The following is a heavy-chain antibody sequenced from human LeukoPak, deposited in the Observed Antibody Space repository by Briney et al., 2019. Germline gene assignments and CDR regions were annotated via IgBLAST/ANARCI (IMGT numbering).Heavy chain of an antibody. CDR3: ARGRGGSYHY. J-gene: IGHJ4*02. CDR2: INTDGSTT. D-gene: IGHD1-26*01. CDR1: GFTFSNDW. V-gene: IGHV3-74*01. Sequence: GGSLRLSCAASGFTFSNDWMHWVRPAPGKGLVWVARINTDGSTTTYADSVKGRFTISRHNAKNTLYLQMNSLRVEDTAVYYCARGRGGSYHYWGQGTLVTVSS.